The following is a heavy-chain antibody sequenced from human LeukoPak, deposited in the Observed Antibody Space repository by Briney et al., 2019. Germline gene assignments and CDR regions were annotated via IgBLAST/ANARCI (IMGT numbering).Heavy chain of an antibody. CDR2: ISAYNGNT. CDR3: AREGGYYDSSGYLNHWFDP. D-gene: IGHD3-22*01. J-gene: IGHJ5*02. V-gene: IGHV1-18*01. CDR1: GYTFTNYG. Sequence: AASVKVSCKASGYTFTNYGISWVRQAPGQGREWMGWISAYNGNTNYAQKLQGRVTMTTDTSTSTAYMELRSLRSDDTAVYYCAREGGYYDSSGYLNHWFDPWGQGTLVTVSS.